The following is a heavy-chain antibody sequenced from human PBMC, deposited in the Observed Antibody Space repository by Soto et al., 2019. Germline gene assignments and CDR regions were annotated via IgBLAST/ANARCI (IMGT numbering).Heavy chain of an antibody. CDR2: IFHGGST. CDR3: ARPHYESNTFYSYFDY. CDR1: GGSFSGYY. D-gene: IGHD3-22*01. Sequence: ASENLSLTCEVYGGSFSGYYWSWIRQPPGKGLEWIGEIFHGGSTIYSPSLKSRVTISVDTSKNQFSLELSSVTAADTAVYYCARPHYESNTFYSYFDYWGQGSLVTVSS. J-gene: IGHJ4*02. V-gene: IGHV4-34*12.